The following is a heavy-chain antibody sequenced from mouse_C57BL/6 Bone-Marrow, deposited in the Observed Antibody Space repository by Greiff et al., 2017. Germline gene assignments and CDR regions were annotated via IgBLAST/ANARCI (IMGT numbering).Heavy chain of an antibody. CDR1: GFSLTSYG. CDR2: IWRGGST. D-gene: IGHD2-4*01. V-gene: IGHV2-5*01. J-gene: IGHJ4*01. Sequence: QVQLQQSGPGLVQPSQSLSITCTVSGFSLTSYGVHWVRQSPGKGLEWLGVIWRGGSTDYNAAFMSRLSITKDNSKSQVFFNMNSLQADDTAIYYCAKFYYDYLYAMDYWGQGTSVTVSS. CDR3: AKFYYDYLYAMDY.